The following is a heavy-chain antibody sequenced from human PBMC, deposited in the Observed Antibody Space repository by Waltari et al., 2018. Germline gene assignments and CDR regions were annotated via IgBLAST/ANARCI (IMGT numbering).Heavy chain of an antibody. V-gene: IGHV4-34*01. CDR1: GGSFSDYY. J-gene: IGHJ4*02. CDR2: INHRGST. D-gene: IGHD6-19*01. Sequence: QVQLQQWGAGLLKPSETLSLTCTIYGGSFSDYYWSWIRQPPGKGLECIGEINHRGSTSYNPSLKGRVTISVETAKNQVALNLTAVTAADTAVYYCARRRGQQWLVWTAFDSWGQGTLVTVSS. CDR3: ARRRGQQWLVWTAFDS.